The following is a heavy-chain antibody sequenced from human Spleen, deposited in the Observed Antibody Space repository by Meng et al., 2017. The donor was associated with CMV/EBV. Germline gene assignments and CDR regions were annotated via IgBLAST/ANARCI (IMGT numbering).Heavy chain of an antibody. CDR3: ARIAGGPYYDFWSGRWFDP. Sequence: GTFSSYAISWVRQAPGQGLEWMGGIIPILGIANYAQKFQGRVTITADKSTSTAYMELSSLRSEDTAVYYCARIAGGPYYDFWSGRWFDPWGQGTLVTVS. D-gene: IGHD3-3*01. CDR1: GTFSSYA. CDR2: IIPILGIA. J-gene: IGHJ5*02. V-gene: IGHV1-69*10.